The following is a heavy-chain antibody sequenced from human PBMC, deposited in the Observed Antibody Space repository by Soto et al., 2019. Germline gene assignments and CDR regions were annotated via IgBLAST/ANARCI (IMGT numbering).Heavy chain of an antibody. J-gene: IGHJ4*02. CDR2: ISYSGRT. CDR3: ERARGYGDLALYY. V-gene: IGHV4-31*03. CDR1: GGSISSGNSY. Sequence: HVQLQESGPGLVKPSQTLSLTCTVSGGSISSGNSYWSWIRQHPGKGLEWIGYISYSGRTYYNPSLKSRVIRSADTSKNQFSLKLSSVTAADTALYYCERARGYGDLALYYWGQGTLVTVS. D-gene: IGHD6-13*01.